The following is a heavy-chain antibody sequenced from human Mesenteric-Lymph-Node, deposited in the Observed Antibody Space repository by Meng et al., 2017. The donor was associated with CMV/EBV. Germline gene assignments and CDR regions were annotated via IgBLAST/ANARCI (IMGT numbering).Heavy chain of an antibody. CDR2: IYSGGST. CDR3: ARDLGQWTDY. CDR1: GFTVSGNY. J-gene: IGHJ4*02. V-gene: IGHV3-53*05. Sequence: GESLKISCAVSGFTVSGNYISWVRRAPGQGLEWVSVIYSGGSTYYEDSVKGRFTISRDNSKNTVYLQMNSLRGADTAVYYCARDLGQWTDYWGQGTLVTVSS. D-gene: IGHD6-19*01.